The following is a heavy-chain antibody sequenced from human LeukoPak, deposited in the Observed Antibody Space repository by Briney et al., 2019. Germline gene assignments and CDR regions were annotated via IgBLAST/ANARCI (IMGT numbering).Heavy chain of an antibody. J-gene: IGHJ4*02. CDR3: ARTWSSSGWYSFDF. V-gene: IGHV4-59*08. CDR2: NYYSGST. Sequence: SETLSLTCSVSGGSISSDYWSWIRQPPGRGLEWIGFNYYSGSTNYNPSLKSRVTISVDTSKNQFSLKLSSVTAADTAVYYCARTWSSSGWYSFDFWGQGTLVTVSS. D-gene: IGHD6-19*01. CDR1: GGSISSDY.